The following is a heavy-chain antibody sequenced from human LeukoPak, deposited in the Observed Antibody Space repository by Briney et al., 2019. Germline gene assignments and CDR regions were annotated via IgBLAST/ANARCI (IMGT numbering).Heavy chain of an antibody. CDR2: ISSSSTI. V-gene: IGHV3-48*01. CDR3: AKDRLQLGLDY. J-gene: IGHJ4*02. Sequence: GGSLRLSCAASGFTFSSYSMNWVRQAPGKGLEWVSYISSSSTIYYADSVKGRFTISRDNSKNTLYLQMNSLRAEDTAVYYCAKDRLQLGLDYWGQGTLVTVSS. CDR1: GFTFSSYS. D-gene: IGHD5-24*01.